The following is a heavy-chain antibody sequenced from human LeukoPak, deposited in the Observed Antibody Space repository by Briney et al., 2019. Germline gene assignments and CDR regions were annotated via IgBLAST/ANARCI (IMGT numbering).Heavy chain of an antibody. CDR3: ARGLGKGAFDI. J-gene: IGHJ3*02. Sequence: GGSLRLSCAASGFTFSTYHLNWVRQAPGKGLEWISFISSDSSTPYYADSVKGRFTISRDNAQNSLYLQMNSLRAEDTAVYYCARGLGKGAFDIWGQGTMVTVSS. CDR2: ISSDSSTP. V-gene: IGHV3-48*01. CDR1: GFTFSTYH. D-gene: IGHD1-26*01.